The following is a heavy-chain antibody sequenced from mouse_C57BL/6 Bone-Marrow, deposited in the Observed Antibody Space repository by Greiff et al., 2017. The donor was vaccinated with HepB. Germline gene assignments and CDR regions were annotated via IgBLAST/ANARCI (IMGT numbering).Heavy chain of an antibody. J-gene: IGHJ1*03. Sequence: VQLQQSGAELASPGASVTLSCKASGYTFTDHIMNWVKKRPGQGLEWIGRIYPVSGDTNYNQKFMGKATFAVDPSSSTVYMVLNSLTSEDPAVYYCANTTVVDYGYFDVWGTGTTVTVSS. D-gene: IGHD1-1*01. CDR2: IYPVSGDT. V-gene: IGHV1-11*01. CDR3: ANTTVVDYGYFDV. CDR1: GYTFTDHI.